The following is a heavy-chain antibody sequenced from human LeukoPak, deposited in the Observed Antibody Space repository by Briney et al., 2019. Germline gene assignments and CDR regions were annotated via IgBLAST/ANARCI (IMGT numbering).Heavy chain of an antibody. J-gene: IGHJ4*02. D-gene: IGHD5-18*01. CDR2: NYYSGRT. Sequence: SETLSLTCSVSGGSVSSDSFYWSWIRQPPGKGLEWIGYNYYSGRTFYNPSLKSRVTISVDTSKNQFSLKLSSVTAADTAVYYCARETAMISTWSAFDYWGQGILVTVSS. V-gene: IGHV4-61*01. CDR1: GGSVSSDSFY. CDR3: ARETAMISTWSAFDY.